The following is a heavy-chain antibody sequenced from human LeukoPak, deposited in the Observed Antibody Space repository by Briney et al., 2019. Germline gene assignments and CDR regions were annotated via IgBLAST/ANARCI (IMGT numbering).Heavy chain of an antibody. J-gene: IGHJ3*02. CDR1: GFTFSSYW. CDR2: IKQDGSEK. Sequence: GGSLRLSCAASGFTFSSYWMSWVRQAPGKGLEWVANIKQDGSEKYYVDSVKGRSTISRDNAKKTLYLQMNSLRAEDTAVYYCAKGDTTYPDGAFDIWGQGTMVTVSS. D-gene: IGHD1-1*01. V-gene: IGHV3-7*01. CDR3: AKGDTTYPDGAFDI.